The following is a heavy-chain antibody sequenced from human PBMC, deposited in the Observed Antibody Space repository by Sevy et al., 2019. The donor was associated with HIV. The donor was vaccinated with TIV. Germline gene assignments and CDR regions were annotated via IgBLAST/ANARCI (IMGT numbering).Heavy chain of an antibody. V-gene: IGHV4-4*02. CDR3: ARDKVAYYYGSGYYYGMDV. CDR1: GGSISSSNW. D-gene: IGHD3-10*01. CDR2: IYHSGST. Sequence: SETLSLTCAVSGGSISSSNWWSWVRQPPGKGLEWIGEIYHSGSTNYNPPLKSRVTISVDKSKNQFSLKLSSVTAADTAVYYCARDKVAYYYGSGYYYGMDVWGQGTTVTVSS. J-gene: IGHJ6*02.